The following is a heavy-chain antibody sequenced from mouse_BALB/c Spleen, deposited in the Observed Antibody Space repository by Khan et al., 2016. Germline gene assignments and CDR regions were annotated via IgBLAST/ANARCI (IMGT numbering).Heavy chain of an antibody. CDR2: ISYSGST. CDR3: AGYDGYFFDY. J-gene: IGHJ2*01. Sequence: EVQLQESGPSLVKPSQTLSLTCSVTGDSMTSGYWNWIRKFPGNKLEYMGYISYSGSTYYNPSLKRRISITRDTSKNQYYLQLNSVTTEDTATYXCAGYDGYFFDYWGQGTTLTVSS. D-gene: IGHD2-3*01. CDR1: GDSMTSGY. V-gene: IGHV3-8*02.